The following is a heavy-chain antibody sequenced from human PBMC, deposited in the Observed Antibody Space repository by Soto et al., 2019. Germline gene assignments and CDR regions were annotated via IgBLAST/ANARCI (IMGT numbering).Heavy chain of an antibody. D-gene: IGHD3-3*01. CDR2: INAGNGNT. V-gene: IGHV1-3*01. CDR1: GYTFTSYA. J-gene: IGHJ4*02. Sequence: QVQLVQSGAEVKKPGASVKVSCKTSGYTFTSYAMHWVRQAPGQRLEWMGWINAGNGNTKYSQKFQGRVTXTXHTSASTAYMELSSLRSEDTAVYYCARTSGYYFYDYWGQGTLVTVSS. CDR3: ARTSGYYFYDY.